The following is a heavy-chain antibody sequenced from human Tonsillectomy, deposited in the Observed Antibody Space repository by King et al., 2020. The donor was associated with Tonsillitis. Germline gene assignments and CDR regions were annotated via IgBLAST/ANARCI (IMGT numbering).Heavy chain of an antibody. CDR2: IYYSGST. CDR3: ARDRDDSSGYYFTGIDP. J-gene: IGHJ5*02. V-gene: IGHV4-59*01. Sequence: VQLQESGPGLVKPSETLSLTCTVSGGSISSYYWSWIRQPPGKGLEWIGYIYYSGSTSYNPSLKSRVTISVDTSKNQFSLKLSSVTAADTAVYYCARDRDDSSGYYFTGIDPWGQGTLVTVSS. D-gene: IGHD3-22*01. CDR1: GGSISSYY.